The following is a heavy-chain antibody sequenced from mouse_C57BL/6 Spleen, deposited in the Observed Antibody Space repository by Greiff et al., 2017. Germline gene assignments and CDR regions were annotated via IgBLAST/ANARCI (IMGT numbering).Heavy chain of an antibody. Sequence: EVKLQQSGPVLVKPGASVKMSCKASGYTFTDYYMHWVKQSHGKSLEWIGVINPYNGGTSYNQKFKGKATLTVDKSSSTAYMELNSLTSEDSAVXYCARITTGLDYWGQGTTLTVSS. V-gene: IGHV1-19*01. CDR1: GYTFTDYY. J-gene: IGHJ2*01. D-gene: IGHD1-1*01. CDR3: ARITTGLDY. CDR2: INPYNGGT.